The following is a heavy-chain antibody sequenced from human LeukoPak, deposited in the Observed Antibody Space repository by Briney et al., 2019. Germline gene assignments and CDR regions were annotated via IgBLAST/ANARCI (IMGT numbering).Heavy chain of an antibody. J-gene: IGHJ4*02. CDR1: GYTLTSYG. D-gene: IGHD3-22*01. CDR3: ARATWDSSGYQSIDY. Sequence: ASVKVSCKASGYTLTSYGISWVRQAPGQGLEWMGWISAYNGNTNYAQKLQGRATMTTDTSTSTAYMELRSLRSDDTAVYYCARATWDSSGYQSIDYWGQGTLVTVSS. CDR2: ISAYNGNT. V-gene: IGHV1-18*01.